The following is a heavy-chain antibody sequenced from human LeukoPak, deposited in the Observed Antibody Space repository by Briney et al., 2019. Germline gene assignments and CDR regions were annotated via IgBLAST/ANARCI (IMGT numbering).Heavy chain of an antibody. D-gene: IGHD5-18*01. J-gene: IGHJ6*03. Sequence: GGSLRLSCVASGFSFNRYAMHWVRQAPGKGLEGVAFIRYDGSNKYYADSVKGRFTISRDNSKNTLYLQMNSLRAEDTAVYYCAKVAQLWRTPYYYYYMDVWGKGTTVTVSS. CDR2: IRYDGSNK. V-gene: IGHV3-30*02. CDR1: GFSFNRYA. CDR3: AKVAQLWRTPYYYYYMDV.